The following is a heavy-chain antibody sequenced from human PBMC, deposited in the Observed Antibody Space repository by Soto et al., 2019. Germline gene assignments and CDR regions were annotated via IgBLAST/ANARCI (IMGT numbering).Heavy chain of an antibody. Sequence: GESLKISCKGSGYSFAGYWITWVRQKPGKGLERMGRIDPSDSQTYYSPSFRGHVTISVTKSITTVFLQWSSLRASDTAMYYCAKQIYDSDTGPNFQYYFDSWGQGTPVTVSS. CDR1: GYSFAGYW. CDR3: AKQIYDSDTGPNFQYYFDS. D-gene: IGHD3-22*01. CDR2: IDPSDSQT. J-gene: IGHJ4*02. V-gene: IGHV5-10-1*01.